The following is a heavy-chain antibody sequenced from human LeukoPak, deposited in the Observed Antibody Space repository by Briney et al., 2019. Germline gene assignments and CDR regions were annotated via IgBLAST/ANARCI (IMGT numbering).Heavy chain of an antibody. CDR2: IRSKGYGGTT. Sequence: GRSLRLSCSASGFTFGDHAMSWVRQAPGKGLEWVGFIRSKGYGGTTEYAASVEGRFSLSRDDSKSFVYLQMSSLKTEDTAVYYCTRVRSGNDFDYWGQGTLVTVAS. D-gene: IGHD3-10*01. J-gene: IGHJ4*02. V-gene: IGHV3-49*04. CDR3: TRVRSGNDFDY. CDR1: GFTFGDHA.